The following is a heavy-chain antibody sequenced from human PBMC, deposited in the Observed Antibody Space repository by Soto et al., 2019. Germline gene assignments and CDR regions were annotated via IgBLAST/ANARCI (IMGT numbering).Heavy chain of an antibody. J-gene: IGHJ6*02. D-gene: IGHD6-19*01. CDR2: ISYSGST. V-gene: IGHV4-30-4*01. CDR1: GGSISSGEYY. CDR3: ARGLPLGYSSGWSYYYYGMDV. Sequence: SETLSLTCTVSGGSISSGEYYWTWIRQPPGKGLEWIGYISYSGSTHYSPSLKSRVSITVDTSKNQFSLNLASVSAEDTAVYYCARGLPLGYSSGWSYYYYGMDVWGQGTTVTVS.